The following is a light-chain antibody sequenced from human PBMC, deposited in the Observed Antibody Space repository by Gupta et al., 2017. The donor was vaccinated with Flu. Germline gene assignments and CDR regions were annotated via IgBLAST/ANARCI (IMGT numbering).Light chain of an antibody. Sequence: SSLYASVGDRVTITCRASQGISNYLDWFKQKPRKAPKSLIYAASSWQSGVTSKFSGSGCGKHFSLTISSRQQEDFATYYCHQDNGYPPITFGRGTKVEIK. CDR3: HQDNGYPPIT. J-gene: IGKJ4*01. CDR1: QGISNY. V-gene: IGKV1-16*02. CDR2: AAS.